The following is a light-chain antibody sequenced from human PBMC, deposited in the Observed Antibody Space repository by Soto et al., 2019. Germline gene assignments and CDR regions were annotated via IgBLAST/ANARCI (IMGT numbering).Light chain of an antibody. Sequence: DIQVTQSPSTLSAFVGDRVILTCRASQHVTIWLAWYQQRPRKAPKLLIYKTSSLESGVPSRFGGSGSGTESTLTISGLETDDLGTYVCLEYNSLPYAFGQGTKLEIK. V-gene: IGKV1-5*03. CDR2: KTS. CDR3: LEYNSLPYA. CDR1: QHVTIW. J-gene: IGKJ2*01.